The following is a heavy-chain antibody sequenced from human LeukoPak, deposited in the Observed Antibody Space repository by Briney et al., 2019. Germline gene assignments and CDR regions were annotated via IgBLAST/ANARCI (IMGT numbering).Heavy chain of an antibody. CDR3: ARERLYDSSGYYSFADAFDI. V-gene: IGHV4-30-4*01. Sequence: SETLSLTCTVSGGSISGGDYYWSWIRQPPGKGLEWIGYIYYSGSTYYNPSLKSRVTISVDTSKNQFSLKLSSVTAADTAVYYCARERLYDSSGYYSFADAFDIWGQGTMVTVSS. D-gene: IGHD3-22*01. J-gene: IGHJ3*02. CDR2: IYYSGST. CDR1: GGSISGGDYY.